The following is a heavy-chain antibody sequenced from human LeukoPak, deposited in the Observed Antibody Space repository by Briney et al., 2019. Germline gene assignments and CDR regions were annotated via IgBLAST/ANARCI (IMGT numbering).Heavy chain of an antibody. J-gene: IGHJ2*01. Sequence: SETLPLTCTVSGGSISSYYWSWIRQPAGKGLEWIGRIYTSGSTNYNPSLKSRVTMSVDTSKNQFSLKLSSVTAADTAVYYCARDLSSSSWYGDWYFDLWGRGTLVTVSS. CDR1: GGSISSYY. D-gene: IGHD6-13*01. V-gene: IGHV4-4*07. CDR2: IYTSGST. CDR3: ARDLSSSSWYGDWYFDL.